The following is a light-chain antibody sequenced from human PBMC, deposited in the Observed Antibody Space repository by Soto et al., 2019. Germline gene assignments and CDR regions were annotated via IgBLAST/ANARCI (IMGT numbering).Light chain of an antibody. CDR3: QQYGSSGT. CDR1: QSVSNNY. CDR2: GAS. Sequence: VWTQAPGTLSLSPGERATLSCRASQSVSNNYLAWYKQKPGPAPRLLIYGASNRATGIPDRFSGSGSGTDFTLTIRRLEPEDFAVYYCQQYGSSGTFGQGTKVDIK. V-gene: IGKV3-20*01. J-gene: IGKJ1*01.